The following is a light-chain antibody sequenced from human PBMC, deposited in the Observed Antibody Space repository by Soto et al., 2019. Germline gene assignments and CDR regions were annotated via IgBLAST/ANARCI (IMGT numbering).Light chain of an antibody. CDR3: QQYNNWIT. CDR2: AAS. V-gene: IGKV3-15*01. J-gene: IGKJ5*01. CDR1: QSVSSD. Sequence: EILMTRTEATLSVSPGESATLSCRASQSVSSDLAWYQQKPGQAPRLLIYAASNRATGVPARFSGSWSGTEFTLTISSLQSEDFAVYYCQQYNNWITFGQGTRLEI.